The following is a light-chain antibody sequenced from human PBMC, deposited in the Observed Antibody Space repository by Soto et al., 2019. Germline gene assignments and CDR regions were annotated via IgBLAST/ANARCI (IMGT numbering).Light chain of an antibody. J-gene: IGKJ1*01. CDR2: WAS. CDR3: QQYYSTPWT. Sequence: DIVMTQSPDSLAVSLGERPTINCKSSQSVLYSSNNKTYLAWYQQKPGQPPKLLIYWASTRESGVPDRVSGSGSGTEFTLTISSLQAEDVAVYYCQQYYSTPWTFGQGTKVEIK. CDR1: QSVLYSSNNKTY. V-gene: IGKV4-1*01.